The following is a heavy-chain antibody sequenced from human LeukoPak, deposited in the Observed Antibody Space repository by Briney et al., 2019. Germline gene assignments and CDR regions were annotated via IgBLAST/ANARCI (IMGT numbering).Heavy chain of an antibody. CDR3: ARPPHSSLSA. J-gene: IGHJ5*02. D-gene: IGHD6-6*01. CDR2: IYYSGST. V-gene: IGHV4-39*01. CDR1: GGSISSSSYY. Sequence: KTSETLSLTCTVSGGSISSSSYYWGWIRQPPGKGLEWIGSIYYSGSTYYNPSLKSRVTISVDTSKSQFSLKLSSVTAADTAVYYCARPPHSSLSAWGQGTLVTVSS.